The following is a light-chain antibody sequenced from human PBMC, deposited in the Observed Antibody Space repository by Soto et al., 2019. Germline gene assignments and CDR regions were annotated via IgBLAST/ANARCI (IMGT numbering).Light chain of an antibody. CDR3: KWIGGFPMFS. V-gene: IGKV3-20*01. CDR1: ESISSSY. J-gene: IGKJ2*01. Sequence: EIVLTQSPGTLSLSPGEGATLSCRASESISSSYLAWYQQRPGQSPRLLIYAASSRAAGIPDRFSGSGSGETFTFTSGSLEPEDFAVYSGKWIGGFPMFSLARGT. CDR2: AAS.